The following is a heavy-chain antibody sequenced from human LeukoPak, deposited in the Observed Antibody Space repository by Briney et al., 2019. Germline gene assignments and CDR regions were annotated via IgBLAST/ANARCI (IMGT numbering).Heavy chain of an antibody. V-gene: IGHV4-59*08. Sequence: PSQTLSLTCTVSGGSISSYYWSWIRQPPGKGLEWIGYIYYSGSTNYNPSLKSRVTISVDTSKNQFSLKLSSVTAADTAVYYCAALEFGELLLRLWGQGTLVTVSS. D-gene: IGHD3-10*01. CDR2: IYYSGST. CDR3: AALEFGELLLRL. J-gene: IGHJ4*02. CDR1: GGSISSYY.